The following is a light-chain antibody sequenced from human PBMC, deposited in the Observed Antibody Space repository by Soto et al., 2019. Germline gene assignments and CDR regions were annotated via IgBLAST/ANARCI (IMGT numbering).Light chain of an antibody. J-gene: IGKJ3*01. Sequence: EVVLMQSPGTLSLSPGERATLSCRASQNVYINSLAWYQQKPGQPPRLLIYGASTRAAAIPDRFSGSGSGADFALSIDGLEPEDFAIYYCQQYGDSPLTFGPGTRVD. CDR2: GAS. CDR1: QNVYINS. CDR3: QQYGDSPLT. V-gene: IGKV3-20*01.